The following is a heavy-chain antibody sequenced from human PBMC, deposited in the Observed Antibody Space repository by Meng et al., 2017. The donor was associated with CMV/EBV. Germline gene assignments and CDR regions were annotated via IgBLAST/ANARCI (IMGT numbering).Heavy chain of an antibody. D-gene: IGHD3-3*01. CDR2: ISSSSSYI. Sequence: GESLKISCAASGFTFSSYSMNWVRQAPGKGLEWVSSISSSSSYIYYADSAKGRFTISRDNAKNSLYLQMNSLRAEDTAVYYCARDFKPPYYDFWSGYFPIDYWGQGTLVTVSS. CDR3: ARDFKPPYYDFWSGYFPIDY. CDR1: GFTFSSYS. V-gene: IGHV3-21*01. J-gene: IGHJ4*02.